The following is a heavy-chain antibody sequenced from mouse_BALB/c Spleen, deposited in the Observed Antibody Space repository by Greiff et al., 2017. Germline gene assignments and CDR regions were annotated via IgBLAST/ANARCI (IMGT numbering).Heavy chain of an antibody. V-gene: IGHV14-3*02. CDR1: GFNIKDTY. CDR3: ARFSDYGYLYYFDY. Sequence: EVQLVESGAELVKPGASVKLSCTASGFNIKDTYMHWVKQRPEQGLEWIGRIDPANGNTKYDPKFQGKATITADTSSNTAYLQLSSLTSEDTAVYYCARFSDYGYLYYFDYWGQGTTLTVSS. D-gene: IGHD1-2*01. CDR2: IDPANGNT. J-gene: IGHJ2*01.